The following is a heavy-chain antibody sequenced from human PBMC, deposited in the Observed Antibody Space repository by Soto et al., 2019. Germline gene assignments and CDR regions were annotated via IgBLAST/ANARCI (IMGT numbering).Heavy chain of an antibody. D-gene: IGHD2-15*01. CDR3: ARGIGQPSYFDY. CDR1: GYTFTTYG. J-gene: IGHJ4*02. V-gene: IGHV1-3*01. Sequence: QVQLVQSGAEVKKPGASVKVSCKASGYTFTTYGIHWVRQAPGQRLEWMGWINVGRRDTEYSQKFQGRVTITRDTSASTAYMELSSLRSEDTTVYYCARGIGQPSYFDYWGQGTLVTVSS. CDR2: INVGRRDT.